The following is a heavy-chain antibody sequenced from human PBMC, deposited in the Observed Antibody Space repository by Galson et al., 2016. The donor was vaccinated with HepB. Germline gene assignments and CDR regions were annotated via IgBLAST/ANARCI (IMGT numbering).Heavy chain of an antibody. J-gene: IGHJ4*02. CDR2: IYADGSST. CDR3: ARIVPDPLNSWYQLFWD. D-gene: IGHD1-14*01. Sequence: SLRLSCAASGFTLSGYLMQWVRQPPGKGLLSVSYIYADGSSTDYADSVKGRFTISRDNAKNTVYLQMNSLRAEDSAVYHCARIVPDPLNSWYQLFWDWGQGTLVTVSS. V-gene: IGHV3-74*01. CDR1: GFTLSGYL.